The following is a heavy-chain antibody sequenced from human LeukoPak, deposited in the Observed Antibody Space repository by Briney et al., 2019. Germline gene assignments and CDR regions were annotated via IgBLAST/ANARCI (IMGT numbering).Heavy chain of an antibody. CDR2: ISSSSSYI. J-gene: IGHJ4*02. D-gene: IGHD2-15*01. CDR1: GFTFSSYS. Sequence: PGGSLRLSCAASGFTFSSYSMNWVRQAPGKGLEWVSSISSSSSYIYYAESVKGRFTISRDNAKNSLYLQMNSLRAEDTAVYYCARERYCSGGSCQLDYWGQGTLVTVSS. CDR3: ARERYCSGGSCQLDY. V-gene: IGHV3-21*01.